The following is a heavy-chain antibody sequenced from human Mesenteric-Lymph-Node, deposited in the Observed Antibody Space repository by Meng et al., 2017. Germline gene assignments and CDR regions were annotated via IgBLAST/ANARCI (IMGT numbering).Heavy chain of an antibody. Sequence: GESLKISCAASGFTFSSYWMSWVRQAPGKGLEWVANIKQDGSEKYYVDSVKGRFTISRDNAKNSLYLQMDSLRAEDTATYYCASLDTAMVLWGHVIDIWGQGTMVTVSS. CDR3: ASLDTAMVLWGHVIDI. V-gene: IGHV3-7*01. D-gene: IGHD5-18*01. CDR2: IKQDGSEK. CDR1: GFTFSSYW. J-gene: IGHJ3*02.